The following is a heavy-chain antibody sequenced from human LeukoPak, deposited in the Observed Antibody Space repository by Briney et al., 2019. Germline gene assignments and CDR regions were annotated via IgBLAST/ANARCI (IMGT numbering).Heavy chain of an antibody. CDR2: INPGDSDT. J-gene: IGHJ4*02. CDR3: ARHPITRYYDSSGGSAAGPDY. V-gene: IGHV5-51*01. D-gene: IGHD3-22*01. Sequence: KFGESPKISCKGSGYSFATYWIGWVRQMPGKGLEWMGIINPGDSDTRYSPSFQGQFTISADKSISTAYLQWSSLKASDTAMYYCARHPITRYYDSSGGSAAGPDYWGQGTLVTVSS. CDR1: GYSFATYW.